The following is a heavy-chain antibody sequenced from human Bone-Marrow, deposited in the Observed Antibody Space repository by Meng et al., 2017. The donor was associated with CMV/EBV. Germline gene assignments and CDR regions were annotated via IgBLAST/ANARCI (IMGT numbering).Heavy chain of an antibody. J-gene: IGHJ5*02. D-gene: IGHD3/OR15-3a*01. CDR1: FTFSSYS. CDR3: ARNRDYDFWTGYPNWFDP. V-gene: IGHV3-21*04. CDR2: ISSSSSYI. Sequence: FTFSSYSMNWVRQAPGKGLEWVSSISSSSSYIYYADSVKGRFTISRDNAKNSLYLQMNSLRAEDTAVYYCARNRDYDFWTGYPNWFDPWGQGTLVTVSS.